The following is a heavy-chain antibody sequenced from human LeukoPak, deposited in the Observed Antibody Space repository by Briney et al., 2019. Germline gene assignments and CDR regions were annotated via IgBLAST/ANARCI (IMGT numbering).Heavy chain of an antibody. J-gene: IGHJ4*02. D-gene: IGHD1-26*01. CDR2: ISAYNGNT. CDR3: ACSIVRFVELRNNLFTA. Sequence: GASVKVPCKASGYTFTSYGISCVRQAPGHGLEWMGWISAYNGNTNYAQKLQGRDTMTTDTSTSTAYMELRSLRCGDTDVNYRACSIVRFVELRNNLFTAGGQGTLVSVSS. V-gene: IGHV1-18*01. CDR1: GYTFTSYG.